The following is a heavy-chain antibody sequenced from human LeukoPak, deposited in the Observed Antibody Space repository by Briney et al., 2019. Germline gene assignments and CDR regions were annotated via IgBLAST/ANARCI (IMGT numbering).Heavy chain of an antibody. CDR1: GFTFSSYW. CDR2: ISYDGSNK. V-gene: IGHV3-30*03. CDR3: ARDGLGLLMPLDY. Sequence: SGGSLRLSCAASGFTFSSYWMHWVRQAPGKGLEWVAVISYDGSNKYYADSVKGRFTISRDNSKNTLYLQMNSLRAEDTAVYYCARDGLGLLMPLDYWGQGTLVTVSS. J-gene: IGHJ4*02. D-gene: IGHD3-16*01.